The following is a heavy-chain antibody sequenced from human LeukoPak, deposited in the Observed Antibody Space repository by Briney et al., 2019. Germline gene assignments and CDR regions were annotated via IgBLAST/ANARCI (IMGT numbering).Heavy chain of an antibody. CDR2: IYYSGST. J-gene: IGHJ4*02. CDR1: GGSISSYY. CDR3: ARANSGYDVEFDY. V-gene: IGHV4-59*12. D-gene: IGHD5-12*01. Sequence: SETLSLTCTVSGGSISSYYWSWIRQPPGKGLEWIGYIYYSGSTYYNPSLKSRVTISVDTSKNQFSLKLSSVTAADTAVYYCARANSGYDVEFDYWGQGTLVTVSS.